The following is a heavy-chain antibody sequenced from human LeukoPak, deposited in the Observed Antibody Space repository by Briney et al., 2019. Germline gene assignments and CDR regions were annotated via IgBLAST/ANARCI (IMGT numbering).Heavy chain of an antibody. Sequence: ASVKVSCKASGYTFTSYAMHWVRQAPGQRLEWMGWINPNSGGTNYAQKFQGWVTMTRDTSISTAYMELSRLRSDDTAVYYCARESSLGGGFDYWGQGTLVTVSS. J-gene: IGHJ4*02. CDR3: ARESSLGGGFDY. D-gene: IGHD3-16*01. CDR1: GYTFTSYA. V-gene: IGHV1-2*04. CDR2: INPNSGGT.